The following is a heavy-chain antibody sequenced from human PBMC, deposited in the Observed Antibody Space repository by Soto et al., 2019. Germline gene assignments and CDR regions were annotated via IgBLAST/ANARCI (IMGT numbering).Heavy chain of an antibody. J-gene: IGHJ4*02. V-gene: IGHV4-59*08. D-gene: IGHD2-15*01. CDR1: GGSISSYY. Sequence: QVQLQESGPGLVKPSETLSLTCTVPGGSISSYYWSWIRQPPGKGLEWIGYIYYSGSTNYNPSLKSRVTISVDTYKNQFSLKLGSVTAADTAVYYCARCSGGSCYTFDYWGQGTLVTVSS. CDR3: ARCSGGSCYTFDY. CDR2: IYYSGST.